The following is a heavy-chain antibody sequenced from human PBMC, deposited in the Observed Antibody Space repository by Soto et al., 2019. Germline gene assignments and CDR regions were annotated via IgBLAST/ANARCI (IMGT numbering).Heavy chain of an antibody. CDR3: TRASSLDFDF. D-gene: IGHD3-16*01. Sequence: PGGPLRLSCTTSVFTFGDYALSWVRQAPGKGLEWVGFIRSNAYGGTTDYAASVKGRFTISRDDSKSIAYLQMNSLRTEDTALYYCTRASSLDFDFWGQGTLVTVSS. CDR2: IRSNAYGGTT. CDR1: VFTFGDYA. J-gene: IGHJ4*02. V-gene: IGHV3-49*04.